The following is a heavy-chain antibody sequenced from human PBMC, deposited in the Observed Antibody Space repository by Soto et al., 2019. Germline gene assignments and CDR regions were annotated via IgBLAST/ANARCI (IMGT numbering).Heavy chain of an antibody. Sequence: SETLSLTCTVSGGSISSGDYYWGWIRQPPGKGLEWIGYIYYSGSTYYNPSLKSRVTISVDTSKNQFSLKLSSVTAADTAVYYCARGIRYYYDSSGYLLDYWGQGTLVTVSS. J-gene: IGHJ4*02. CDR2: IYYSGST. CDR1: GGSISSGDYY. D-gene: IGHD3-22*01. CDR3: ARGIRYYYDSSGYLLDY. V-gene: IGHV4-30-4*01.